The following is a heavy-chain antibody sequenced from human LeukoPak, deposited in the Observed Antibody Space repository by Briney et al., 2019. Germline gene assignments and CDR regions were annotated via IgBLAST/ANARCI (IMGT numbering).Heavy chain of an antibody. J-gene: IGHJ4*02. Sequence: ASVKVSCKVSGYTLTELSMHWVRQAPGKGLEWMGGFDPEDGETIYAQKFQGRVTMTEDTSTDTAYMELSSLRSEDTAVHYCATPSGFWSGYSHFDYWGQGTLVTVSS. CDR2: FDPEDGET. CDR3: ATPSGFWSGYSHFDY. CDR1: GYTLTELS. V-gene: IGHV1-24*01. D-gene: IGHD3-3*01.